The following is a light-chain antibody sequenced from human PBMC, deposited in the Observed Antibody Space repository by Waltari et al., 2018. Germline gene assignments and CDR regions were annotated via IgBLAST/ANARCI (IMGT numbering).Light chain of an antibody. Sequence: VILTQSPATLSLSPGERATLSCRASQSVGSSVAWYHQKPEQAPRLLIRSASSRATGIPDRFSGSGSGTEFTRTISSLEPEDVGIYHCFQHSSGLSFGQGTEVEI. V-gene: IGKV3-11*01. J-gene: IGKJ2*03. CDR1: QSVGSS. CDR3: FQHSSGLS. CDR2: SAS.